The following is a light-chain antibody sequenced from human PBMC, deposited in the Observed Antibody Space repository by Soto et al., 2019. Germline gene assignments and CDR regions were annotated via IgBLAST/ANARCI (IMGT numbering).Light chain of an antibody. CDR3: SSYTDSTTLTYV. Sequence: QSVLTQPASVSGSPGQSITISCTGTSSDVGGYTYVSWFQQHPGKAPKLMIYDVSSRPSEVSNRFSGSKSGNTASLTISGLQADDEADYYCSSYTDSTTLTYVFGTGTKVTVL. CDR2: DVS. J-gene: IGLJ1*01. V-gene: IGLV2-14*01. CDR1: SSDVGGYTY.